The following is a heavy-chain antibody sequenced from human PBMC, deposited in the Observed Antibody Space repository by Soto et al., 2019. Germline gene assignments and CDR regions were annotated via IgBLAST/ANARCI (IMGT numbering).Heavy chain of an antibody. V-gene: IGHV4-59*01. CDR1: GGSISSYY. Sequence: KTSETLSLTCTVSGGSISSYYWSWIRQPPGKGLEWIGYIYYSGSTNYNPSLKSRVTISVDTSKNQFSLKLSSVTAADTAVYYCARLWFGELTLDYWGQGTLVTVSS. CDR3: ARLWFGELTLDY. J-gene: IGHJ4*02. CDR2: IYYSGST. D-gene: IGHD3-10*01.